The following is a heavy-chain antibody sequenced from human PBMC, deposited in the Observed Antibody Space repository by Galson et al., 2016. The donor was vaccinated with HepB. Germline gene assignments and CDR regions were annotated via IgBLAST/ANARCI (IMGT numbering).Heavy chain of an antibody. J-gene: IGHJ5*02. CDR2: INSDGSST. CDR1: GFTFSSYW. D-gene: IGHD6-13*01. Sequence: SLRLSCAASGFTFSSYWMHWVRQAPGKGLVWVSRINSDGSSTSYADSVKGRFTISRDKAKNTLYLQMNSLGAEDTAVYYCASSVAAAGNWFDPWGQGTLVTVSS. CDR3: ASSVAAAGNWFDP. V-gene: IGHV3-74*01.